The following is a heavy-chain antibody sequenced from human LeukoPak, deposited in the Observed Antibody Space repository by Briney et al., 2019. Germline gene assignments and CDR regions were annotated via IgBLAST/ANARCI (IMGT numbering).Heavy chain of an antibody. CDR3: ARDSGRGWFDP. CDR1: AFTFSDYY. V-gene: IGHV3-11*01. CDR2: ISSSGTTI. J-gene: IGHJ5*02. Sequence: GGSLRLSCAASAFTFSDYYMSWIRQAPGKGLEWVSYISSSGTTIYYADSVKGRFSISRDNAKNSLYLQLNSLSAEDTAVYYCARDSGRGWFDPWGQGTLVTVSS.